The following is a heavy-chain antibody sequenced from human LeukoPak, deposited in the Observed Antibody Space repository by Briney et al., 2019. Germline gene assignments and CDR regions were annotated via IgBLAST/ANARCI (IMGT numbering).Heavy chain of an antibody. Sequence: SETLSLTCTVSGGSVSSGSYYWSWIRQPPGKGLERIGYIYYSGSTNYNPSLKSRVTISVDTSKNQFSLKLSSVTAADTAVCYFARSYSGYDSFDYWGQGTLVTVSS. CDR3: ARSYSGYDSFDY. CDR2: IYYSGST. D-gene: IGHD5-12*01. CDR1: GGSVSSGSYY. J-gene: IGHJ4*02. V-gene: IGHV4-61*01.